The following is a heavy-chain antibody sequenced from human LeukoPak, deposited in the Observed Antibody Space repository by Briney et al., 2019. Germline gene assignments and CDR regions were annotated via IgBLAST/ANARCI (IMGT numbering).Heavy chain of an antibody. Sequence: GGSLRLSCAASGFTFSTFAMSWVRQAPGKGLEWVSGISGSGGSTYYADSVKGRFTISRGNSKNTLYLQMNSLRAEDTAVYYCATVFSSSNEFFDYWGQGALVTVSS. J-gene: IGHJ4*02. CDR3: ATVFSSSNEFFDY. D-gene: IGHD2-2*01. CDR1: GFTFSTFA. V-gene: IGHV3-23*01. CDR2: ISGSGGST.